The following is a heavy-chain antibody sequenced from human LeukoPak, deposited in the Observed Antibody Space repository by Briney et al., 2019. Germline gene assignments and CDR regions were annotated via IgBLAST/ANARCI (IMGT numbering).Heavy chain of an antibody. CDR3: AGPRIQLWIDDDAFDI. Sequence: KPGESLKISCKGSGYSFTSYWIGWVRQMPGKGLEWMGIIYPGDSDTRYNPSFQGQVTISADKSISTAYLQWSSLKASDTAMYYCAGPRIQLWIDDDAFDIWGQGTMVTVSS. J-gene: IGHJ3*02. V-gene: IGHV5-51*03. D-gene: IGHD5-18*01. CDR1: GYSFTSYW. CDR2: IYPGDSDT.